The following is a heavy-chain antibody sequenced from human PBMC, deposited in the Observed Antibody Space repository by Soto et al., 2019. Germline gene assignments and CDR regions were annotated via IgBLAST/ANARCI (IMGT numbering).Heavy chain of an antibody. Sequence: QVQIVQSGAEVKKPGASVKVSCKTSGYTFTLYTIHWVRQAPGQRLEWMGWINTGNGNTKYSQRCQGRVNMSRDTSTSTAYMELSSLTSEDTAVYYCAKLGGGYIFGPYLDYWGQGTLVTVSS. J-gene: IGHJ4*02. CDR1: GYTFTLYT. V-gene: IGHV1-3*04. CDR2: INTGNGNT. D-gene: IGHD5-18*01. CDR3: AKLGGGYIFGPYLDY.